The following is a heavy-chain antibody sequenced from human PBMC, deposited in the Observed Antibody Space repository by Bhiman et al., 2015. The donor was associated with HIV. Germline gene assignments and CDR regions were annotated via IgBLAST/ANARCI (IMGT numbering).Heavy chain of an antibody. J-gene: IGHJ4*02. CDR3: ARATGRGVDYFDY. V-gene: IGHV3-7*01. CDR2: IKQDGSEK. CDR1: GFTFSSYW. Sequence: EVHLLESGGGLVQPGGSLRLSCAASGFTFSSYWMSWVRQAPGKGLEWVANIKQDGSEKYYVDSVKGRFTISRDNAKNSLYLQMNSLRAEDTAVYYCARATGRGVDYFDYWGQGTLVTVSS. D-gene: IGHD1-1*01.